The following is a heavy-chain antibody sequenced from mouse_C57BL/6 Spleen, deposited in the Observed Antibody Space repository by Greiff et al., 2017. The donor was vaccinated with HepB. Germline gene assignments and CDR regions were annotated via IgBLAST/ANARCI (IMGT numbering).Heavy chain of an antibody. CDR1: GFTFSSYG. V-gene: IGHV5-6*01. D-gene: IGHD1-1*01. Sequence: EVQLVESGGDLVKPGGSLKLSCAASGFTFSSYGMSWVRQTPDKRLEWVATISSGGSYTYYPDSVKGRFTISRDNAKNTLYLQMSSLKSEDTAMYYCARLGYDDGSSYYAMDYWGQGTSVTVSS. J-gene: IGHJ4*01. CDR3: ARLGYDDGSSYYAMDY. CDR2: ISSGGSYT.